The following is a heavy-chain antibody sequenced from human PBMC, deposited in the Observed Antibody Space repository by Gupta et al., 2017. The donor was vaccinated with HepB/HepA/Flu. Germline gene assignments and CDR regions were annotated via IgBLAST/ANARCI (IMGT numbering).Heavy chain of an antibody. CDR2: IIPTGGGT. CDR1: GYTFINYF. V-gene: IGHV1-46*01. D-gene: IGHD6-13*01. Sequence: QVQLVQSGAEVKEPGASVKISCTASGYTFINYFIHWVRQATGQGLEWMGVIIPTGGGTTYDQRLQDRVTMTRDAATGTVFLELTSLRSEDTAVEYCARSQRGSKAARDIWGRGTLVTVS. CDR3: ARSQRGSKAARDI. J-gene: IGHJ3*02.